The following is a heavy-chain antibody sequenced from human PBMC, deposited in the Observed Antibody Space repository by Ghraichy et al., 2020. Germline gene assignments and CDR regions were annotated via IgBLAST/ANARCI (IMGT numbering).Heavy chain of an antibody. J-gene: IGHJ2*01. V-gene: IGHV3-23*01. D-gene: IGHD5-18*01. CDR3: AKSRGYSYGYWYFDL. CDR2: ISGSGGST. Sequence: LDLNTTISGSGGSTYYADSVKGRFTLSRDNSKNTLYLQMNSLRAEDTAVYYCAKSRGYSYGYWYFDLWVRVTPVT.